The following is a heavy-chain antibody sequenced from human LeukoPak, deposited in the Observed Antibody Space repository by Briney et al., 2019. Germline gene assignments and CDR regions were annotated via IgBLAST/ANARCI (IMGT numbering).Heavy chain of an antibody. D-gene: IGHD6-19*01. Sequence: GGSLRLSCAASGFTFSSYSMNWVRQAPGKGLEWVSSISSSSSYIYYADSVKDRFTISRDNAKNSLYLQMNSLRAEDTAVYYCARVWLADAFDIWGQGTMVTVSS. V-gene: IGHV3-21*01. CDR1: GFTFSSYS. J-gene: IGHJ3*02. CDR2: ISSSSSYI. CDR3: ARVWLADAFDI.